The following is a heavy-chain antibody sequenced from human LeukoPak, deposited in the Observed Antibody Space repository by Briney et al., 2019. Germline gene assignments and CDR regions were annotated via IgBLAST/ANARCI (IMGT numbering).Heavy chain of an antibody. Sequence: GGSLRLSCAASGFTVSSNYMSWVRQAPGKGLEWVSVIYSGGSTYYADSVKGRFTISRDNSKNTLYLQMNSLRAEDTAVYYCARGEQQLVPGAFDIWGQGTMVTVSS. V-gene: IGHV3-53*01. J-gene: IGHJ3*02. CDR3: ARGEQQLVPGAFDI. D-gene: IGHD6-13*01. CDR1: GFTVSSNY. CDR2: IYSGGST.